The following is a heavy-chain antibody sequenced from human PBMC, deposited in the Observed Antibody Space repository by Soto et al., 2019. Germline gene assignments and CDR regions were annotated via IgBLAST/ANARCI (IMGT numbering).Heavy chain of an antibody. CDR3: ARGFDILTFGFCLDY. CDR2: MYFSGFYSGST. D-gene: IGHD3-9*01. V-gene: IGHV4-39*01. Sequence: SETLSLTCTVSGGSMSSSSYYWGWIRQPPGKGLEWIANMYFSGFYSGSTSYNPSLKSRVTISVDTSKNQFSLQVSSVTAADTAVYYCARGFDILTFGFCLDYWGQGTLVTVSS. CDR1: GGSMSSSSYY. J-gene: IGHJ4*02.